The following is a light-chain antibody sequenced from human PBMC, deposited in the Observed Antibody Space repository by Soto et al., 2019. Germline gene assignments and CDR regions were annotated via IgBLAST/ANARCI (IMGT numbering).Light chain of an antibody. J-gene: IGKJ4*01. CDR3: QKYNSAPLT. CDR2: AAS. V-gene: IGKV1-27*01. Sequence: DIQMTQSPSSLSASFGDRVTITCRASQGIGVYFAWFQQKPGNAPKLLIYAASTLQSGVPSRFSGSGSGTDFTLTISSLQPEDVATYYCQKYNSAPLTFGGGTKVEIK. CDR1: QGIGVY.